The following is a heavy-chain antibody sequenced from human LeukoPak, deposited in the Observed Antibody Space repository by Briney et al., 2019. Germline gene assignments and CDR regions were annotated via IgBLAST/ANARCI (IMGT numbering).Heavy chain of an antibody. D-gene: IGHD3-3*01. CDR1: GFSFGNYA. Sequence: GGSLRLSCAGSGFSFGNYAMSWVRQAPGKGLEWVSVISGNGDTTYYADSVKGRFTISRDNSKNTLYLQMNSLRAEDTAIYSCAKDYRGSGYFFDVWGQGTMVAVSS. CDR3: AKDYRGSGYFFDV. CDR2: ISGNGDTT. V-gene: IGHV3-23*01. J-gene: IGHJ3*01.